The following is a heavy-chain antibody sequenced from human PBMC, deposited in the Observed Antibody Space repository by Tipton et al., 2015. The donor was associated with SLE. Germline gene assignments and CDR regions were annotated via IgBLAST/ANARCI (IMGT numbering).Heavy chain of an antibody. D-gene: IGHD1-26*01. Sequence: RSLRLSCAASGFTFSSHGMHWFRQAPGKGLEWLAVISYEGSIKFYADSVKGRFTISRDNSENTVYLQVDRLRAEDTAVYYCAKDQPTGNYWCPFDIWGQGTMVTVSS. V-gene: IGHV3-30*18. CDR1: GFTFSSHG. CDR3: AKDQPTGNYWCPFDI. J-gene: IGHJ3*02. CDR2: ISYEGSIK.